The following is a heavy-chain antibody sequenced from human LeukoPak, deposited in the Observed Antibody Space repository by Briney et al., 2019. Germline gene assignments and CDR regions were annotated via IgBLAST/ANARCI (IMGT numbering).Heavy chain of an antibody. CDR2: ISSGTRYI. CDR3: ARDPTPKWELLPYFDY. Sequence: GGSLRLSCAASGFTFNDYSMNWVRQAPGKGLEWVSSISSGTRYIYYADSVKGQFTISRDNAKNSLSLQMNSLRAEDTAVYYCARDPTPKWELLPYFDYWGQGTLVTVSS. V-gene: IGHV3-21*01. D-gene: IGHD1-26*01. CDR1: GFTFNDYS. J-gene: IGHJ4*02.